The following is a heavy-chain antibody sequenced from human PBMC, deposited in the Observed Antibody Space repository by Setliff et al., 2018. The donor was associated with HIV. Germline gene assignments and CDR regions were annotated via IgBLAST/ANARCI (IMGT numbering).Heavy chain of an antibody. V-gene: IGHV4-59*08. CDR2: ICDSGSL. J-gene: IGHJ2*01. D-gene: IGHD3-10*01. CDR1: DDSIRSSH. CDR3: ARSGGNWYFNL. Sequence: SETLSLTCSVSDDSIRSSHWNWVRLPPGKGLEWIGVICDSGSLNYNPSLKSRVTISVDTSKNQFSLELSSVTAADTAVFYCARSGGNWYFNLWGRGTLVTVSS.